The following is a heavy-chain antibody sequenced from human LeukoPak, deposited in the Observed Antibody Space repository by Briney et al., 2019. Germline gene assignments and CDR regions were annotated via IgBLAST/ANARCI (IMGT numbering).Heavy chain of an antibody. J-gene: IGHJ4*02. V-gene: IGHV1-18*01. D-gene: IGHD6-13*01. CDR3: ARDTQPRAIAAAGADY. CDR1: GYTFTSYG. Sequence: ASVKVSCTASGYTFTSYGISWVRQAPGQGLEWMGWISAYNGNTNYAQKLQGRVTMTTDTSTSTAYMELRSLRSDDTAVYYCARDTQPRAIAAAGADYWGQGTLVTVSS. CDR2: ISAYNGNT.